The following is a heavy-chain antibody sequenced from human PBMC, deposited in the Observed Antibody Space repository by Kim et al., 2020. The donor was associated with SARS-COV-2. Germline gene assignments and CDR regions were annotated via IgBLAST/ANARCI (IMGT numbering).Heavy chain of an antibody. CDR3: ARLGDTAMGGVLRTPFDY. D-gene: IGHD5-18*01. CDR2: IYYSGST. V-gene: IGHV4-59*08. CDR1: GGSISSYY. Sequence: SETLSLTCTVSGGSISSYYWSWIRQPPGKGLEWIGYIYYSGSTNYNPSLKSRVTISVDTSKNQFSLKLSSVTAADTAVYYCARLGDTAMGGVLRTPFDYWGQGTLVTVSS. J-gene: IGHJ4*02.